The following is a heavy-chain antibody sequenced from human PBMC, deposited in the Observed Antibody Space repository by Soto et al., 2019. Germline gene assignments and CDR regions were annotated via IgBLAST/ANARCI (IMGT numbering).Heavy chain of an antibody. CDR2: IRSKVYGGTT. V-gene: IGHV3-49*04. J-gene: IGHJ4*02. CDR3: TRYGYGYSRNMDFDY. CDR1: GFTFGEYS. Sequence: GGSLRLSCTGSGFTFGEYSMTWVRQAPGKGLEWVGFIRSKVYGGTTEYAASVKGRFTISRDDSKSIAYLQMNSLKSEDTAVYYCTRYGYGYSRNMDFDYWGQGTLVTVSS. D-gene: IGHD5-18*01.